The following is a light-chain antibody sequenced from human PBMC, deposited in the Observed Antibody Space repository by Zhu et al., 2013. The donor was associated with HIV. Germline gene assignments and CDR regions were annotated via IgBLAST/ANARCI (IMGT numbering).Light chain of an antibody. CDR3: QSYDTALSGVV. J-gene: IGLJ2*01. CDR1: SSNIGAPYD. Sequence: QSVLTQPPSVSGAPGQRVTISCTGSSSNIGAPYDVHWYQQLPGSAPKLLIYANTNRPSGVPDRFSGSKSGTSASLAITGLQAEDEADYYCQSYDTALSGVVFGGGTKLTVL. CDR2: ANT. V-gene: IGLV1-40*01.